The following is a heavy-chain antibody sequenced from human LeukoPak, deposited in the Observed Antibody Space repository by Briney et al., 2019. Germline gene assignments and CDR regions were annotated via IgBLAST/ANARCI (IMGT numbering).Heavy chain of an antibody. CDR3: AKCGNSGCHLIDY. V-gene: IGHV3-23*01. D-gene: IGHD5-12*01. CDR1: GFTFTTNA. J-gene: IGHJ4*02. Sequence: PGGSLRLSCAASGFTFTTNAMSWVRQAPGKGLEWVSAISGRTGASYYADSEKGRFTISRDNSKSTLYLQMDSLRAEDTAVYHCAKCGNSGCHLIDYWGQGTLVTVSS. CDR2: ISGRTGAS.